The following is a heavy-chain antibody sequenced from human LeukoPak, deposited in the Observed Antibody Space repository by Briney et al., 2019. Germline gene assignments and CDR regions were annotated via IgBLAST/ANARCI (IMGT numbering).Heavy chain of an antibody. Sequence: GGSLRLSCAASGFTFSIYAMSWVRQAPGKGLEWVSYISSSSSYTNYADSVKGRFTISRDNAKNSLYLQMNSLRAEDTAVYYCARDRFGELDFDYWGQGTLVTVSS. CDR3: ARDRFGELDFDY. CDR2: ISSSSSYT. CDR1: GFTFSIYA. D-gene: IGHD3-10*01. V-gene: IGHV3-11*06. J-gene: IGHJ4*02.